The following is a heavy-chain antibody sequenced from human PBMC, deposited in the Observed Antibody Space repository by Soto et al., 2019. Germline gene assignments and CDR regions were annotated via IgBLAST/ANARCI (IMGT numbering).Heavy chain of an antibody. CDR2: IYYSGST. CDR1: GGSISSGGYY. J-gene: IGHJ2*01. CDR3: AREFEAAGYFDL. Sequence: QVQLQESGPGLVKPSQTLSLTCTVSGGSISSGGYYWSWIRQHPGKGLEWIGYIYYSGSTYYNPSLKSRVTISVDTSKNQFALKLSSVTAADTAVYYCAREFEAAGYFDLWGRGTLVTVSS. D-gene: IGHD3-16*01. V-gene: IGHV4-31*03.